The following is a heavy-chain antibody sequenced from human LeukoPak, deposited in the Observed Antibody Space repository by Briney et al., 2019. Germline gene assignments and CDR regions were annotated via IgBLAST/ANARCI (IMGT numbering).Heavy chain of an antibody. J-gene: IGHJ6*02. CDR2: ISWNSGSI. V-gene: IGHV3-9*01. D-gene: IGHD3-10*01. CDR1: GFTFDDYA. CDR3: AKDMGYGSGSYLYYGMDV. Sequence: PGGSLRLSCAASGFTFDDYAMHWVRQAPGKGLEWVSGISWNSGSIGYADSVKGRFTISRDNAKDSLYLQMNSLRAEDTALYYCAKDMGYGSGSYLYYGMDVWGQGTTVTVSS.